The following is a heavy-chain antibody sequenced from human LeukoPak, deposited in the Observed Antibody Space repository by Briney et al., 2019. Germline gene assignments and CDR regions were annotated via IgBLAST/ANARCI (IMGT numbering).Heavy chain of an antibody. D-gene: IGHD4-23*01. CDR3: VRVAARTTVVNSAFDI. CDR1: GGSISSYY. CDR2: IYYSGST. J-gene: IGHJ3*02. V-gene: IGHV4-59*12. Sequence: SETLSLTCTVSGGSISSYYWSWIRQPPGKGLEWIGYIYYSGSTNYNPSLKSRVTISVDTSKNQFSLKLTSVTAADTAVYYCVRVAARTTVVNSAFDIWGQGTMVTVSS.